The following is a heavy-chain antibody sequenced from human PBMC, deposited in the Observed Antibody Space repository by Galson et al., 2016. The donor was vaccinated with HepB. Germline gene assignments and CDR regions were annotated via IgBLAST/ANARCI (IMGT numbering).Heavy chain of an antibody. CDR2: INSDGTIS. D-gene: IGHD3-10*01. J-gene: IGHJ5*02. CDR1: GFSLSSYW. Sequence: SLRLSCAASGFSLSSYWMSWVRQAPGKGLVWVSRINSDGTISNYADSVKGRFTISRDNAENTLYLQMNSLRVEDTAVYYCARDRGGSAGAFNWFDPWGQGTLVTVSS. CDR3: ARDRGGSAGAFNWFDP. V-gene: IGHV3-74*01.